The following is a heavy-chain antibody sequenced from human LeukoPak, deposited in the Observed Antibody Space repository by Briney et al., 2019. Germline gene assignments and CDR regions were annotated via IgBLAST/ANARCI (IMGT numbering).Heavy chain of an antibody. CDR1: GYTFTSYG. CDR2: ISAYNGNT. D-gene: IGHD2-2*01. CDR3: ARDSHQLADYFQH. V-gene: IGHV1-18*01. J-gene: IGHJ1*01. Sequence: ASVKVSCKASGYTFTSYGISWVRQAPGQGLEWIGWISAYNGNTNYAQKLQGRVTMTTDTSTNTAYMELRSLRSDDTAVYSCARDSHQLADYFQHWGQGTLVTVSS.